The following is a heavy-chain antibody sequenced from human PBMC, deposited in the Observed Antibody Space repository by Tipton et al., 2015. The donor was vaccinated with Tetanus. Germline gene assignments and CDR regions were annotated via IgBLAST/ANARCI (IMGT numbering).Heavy chain of an antibody. V-gene: IGHV4-39*01. Sequence: TLSLTCTVSGGSISSSSYYWGWIRQPPGKGLEWIGSIYYSGSTYYNPSLKSRVTISVDTSKNQFSLKLSSVTAADTAVYYCARSMRRGGWLDPWGQGTTVTVSS. CDR1: GGSISSSSYY. D-gene: IGHD2-8*01. J-gene: IGHJ6*02. CDR2: IYYSGST. CDR3: ARSMRRGGWLDP.